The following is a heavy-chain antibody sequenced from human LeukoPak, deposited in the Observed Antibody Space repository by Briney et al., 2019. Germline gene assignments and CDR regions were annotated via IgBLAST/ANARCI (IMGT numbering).Heavy chain of an antibody. D-gene: IGHD3-10*01. J-gene: IGHJ6*03. V-gene: IGHV3-21*01. CDR1: GFTFSSYG. CDR2: ISSSSSYI. Sequence: GGSLRLSCAASGFTFSSYGMSWVRQAPGKGLEWVSSISSSSSYIYYADSVKGRFTISRDNAKNSLYLQMNSLRAEDTAVYYCARSGIKMVRGVIIKSPYHMDVWGKGTTVTVSS. CDR3: ARSGIKMVRGVIIKSPYHMDV.